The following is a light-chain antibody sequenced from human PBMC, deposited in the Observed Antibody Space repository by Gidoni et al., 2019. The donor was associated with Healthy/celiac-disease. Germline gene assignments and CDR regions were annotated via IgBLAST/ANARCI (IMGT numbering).Light chain of an antibody. CDR1: QSSSSY. J-gene: IGKJ2*01. CDR3: QQSYSTPKYT. V-gene: IGKV1-39*01. CDR2: AAS. Sequence: DLQMTQSPSSLSASVGDRVTITCRASQSSSSYLNWYQQKPGKAPKLLIYAASSLQSGVPSRFSGSGSGTDFTLTISSLQPEDFATYYCQQSYSTPKYTLXQXTKLEIK.